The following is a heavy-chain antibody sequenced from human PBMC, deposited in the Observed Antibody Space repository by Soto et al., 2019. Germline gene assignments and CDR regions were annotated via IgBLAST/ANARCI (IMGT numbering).Heavy chain of an antibody. Sequence: SGPTLVNPTQTLTLTWTVSGFPISARGVGVGWIRQPPGKALEWLGIIYWNDDKRYSPSLKSRLTITKDTSKNQVVLTMTNMDPVDTATYYCAHSPWGAAPDYWGQGTPVTVSS. D-gene: IGHD3-16*01. J-gene: IGHJ4*02. CDR3: AHSPWGAAPDY. CDR1: GFPISARGVG. V-gene: IGHV2-5*01. CDR2: IYWNDDK.